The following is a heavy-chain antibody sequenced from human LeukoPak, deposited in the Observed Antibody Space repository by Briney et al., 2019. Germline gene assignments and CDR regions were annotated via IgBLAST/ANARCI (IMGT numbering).Heavy chain of an antibody. Sequence: TPSETLSLTCTVSGVSISSSTYYWAWVRQSPGKGLEWIGSITYSGSTYYNPSLESRVTISVDTSKNQFPLRLISVTAVDTAVYYCARQGVGATDCWGQGTLVTVSS. V-gene: IGHV4-39*01. J-gene: IGHJ4*02. CDR1: GVSISSSTYY. CDR2: ITYSGST. D-gene: IGHD1-26*01. CDR3: ARQGVGATDC.